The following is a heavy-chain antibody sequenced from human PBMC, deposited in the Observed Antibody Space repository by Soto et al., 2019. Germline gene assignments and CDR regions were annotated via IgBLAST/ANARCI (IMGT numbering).Heavy chain of an antibody. Sequence: ETLSLTCAVSNFSISSGYYWGWIRQPPGKGLEWIGSIYQRGSTFYNSALKSRVTMSMDTSRNLFSLNLRSVTAADTAVYYCSKSGDYGLDAFDLWGQGTMVTVSS. CDR3: SKSGDYGLDAFDL. V-gene: IGHV4-38-2*01. CDR1: NFSISSGYY. D-gene: IGHD4-17*01. CDR2: IYQRGST. J-gene: IGHJ3*01.